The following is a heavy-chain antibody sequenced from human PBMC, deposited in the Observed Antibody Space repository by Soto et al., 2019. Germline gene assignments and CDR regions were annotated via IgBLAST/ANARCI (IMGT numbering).Heavy chain of an antibody. CDR1: GFTFSSYA. CDR3: ARGLPYYYDSSGYYSWLDP. CDR2: ISYDGSNK. D-gene: IGHD3-22*01. J-gene: IGHJ5*02. V-gene: IGHV3-30-3*01. Sequence: GGSLRLSCAASGFTFSSYAMHWVRQAPGKGLEWVAVISYDGSNKYYADSVKGRFTISRDNSKNTLYLQMNSLRAEDTAVYYCARGLPYYYDSSGYYSWLDPWGQGTLVTVSS.